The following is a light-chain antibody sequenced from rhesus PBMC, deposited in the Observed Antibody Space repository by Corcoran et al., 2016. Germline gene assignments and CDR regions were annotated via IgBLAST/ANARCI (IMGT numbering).Light chain of an antibody. V-gene: IGLV2-32*02. J-gene: IGLJ1*01. CDR2: ELS. CDR1: SSDIGYYNY. CDR3: SSYAGNYIYI. Sequence: QAALTQPRSVSGSPGQSVTISCTGTSSDIGYYNYVSWYQQHPDTAPKLMISELSIRPSGVSDRFSGSKSGNTASLPISGLQAEDGADYHCSSYAGNYIYIFGAGTLLTVL.